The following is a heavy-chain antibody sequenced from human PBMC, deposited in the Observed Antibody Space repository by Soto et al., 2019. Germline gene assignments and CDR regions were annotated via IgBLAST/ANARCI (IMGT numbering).Heavy chain of an antibody. Sequence: QVQLVESGGGVVQPGRSLRLSCEASGFTLNTFSLHWLRQAPGTGLEWVAVVSYDGNNKFYAESVKGRFTISRDNSKKTLFLQMNSLRAEDTAVDYRARAHDGSWHTFDFWGQGTLVTVSS. V-gene: IGHV3-30-3*01. D-gene: IGHD2-15*01. J-gene: IGHJ4*02. CDR1: GFTLNTFS. CDR3: ARAHDGSWHTFDF. CDR2: VSYDGNNK.